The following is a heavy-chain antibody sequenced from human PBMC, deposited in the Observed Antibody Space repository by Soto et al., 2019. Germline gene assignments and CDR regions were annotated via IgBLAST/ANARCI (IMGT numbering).Heavy chain of an antibody. CDR3: ARLGQWISGYWFDP. V-gene: IGHV4-39*01. D-gene: IGHD5-12*01. CDR2: IYYSGSA. J-gene: IGHJ5*02. CDR1: GDSISSTSYY. Sequence: QLRLQESGPGLVKPSETLSLTCTVSGDSISSTSYYWGWIRQPPGKGLEYIGSIYYSGSAYSNPSLKSRITISLDTPKNQFSLTLSSVTAADTAVYYCARLGQWISGYWFDPWGQGTLVTVSS.